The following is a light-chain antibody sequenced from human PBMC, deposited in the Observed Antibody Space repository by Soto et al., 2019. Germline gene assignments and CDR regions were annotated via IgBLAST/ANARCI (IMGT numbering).Light chain of an antibody. Sequence: IQLTQSPSSLSASVGDRVTITCRASQGISSYLAWYQQKPGKAPKLLIYAASTLQSRVPSRFSGSGSGTDFTLTISCLQPEDFATYYCQQLNSYPWTFGQATKVEIK. J-gene: IGKJ1*01. CDR2: AAS. V-gene: IGKV1-9*01. CDR1: QGISSY. CDR3: QQLNSYPWT.